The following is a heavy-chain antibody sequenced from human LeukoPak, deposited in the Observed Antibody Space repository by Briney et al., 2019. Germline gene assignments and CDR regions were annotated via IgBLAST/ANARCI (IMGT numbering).Heavy chain of an antibody. CDR1: GFTFSNYA. CDR3: ALRGYGDFSPFDY. D-gene: IGHD4-17*01. J-gene: IGHJ4*02. CDR2: ISGSGDST. V-gene: IGHV3-23*01. Sequence: GGSLRLSCAASGFTFSNYAMSWVRPAPGKGLEWVSVISGSGDSTYDADSVKGRFTISRDNSRNTVYLQMNSLRAEDTALYYCALRGYGDFSPFDYWGQGTLVTVSS.